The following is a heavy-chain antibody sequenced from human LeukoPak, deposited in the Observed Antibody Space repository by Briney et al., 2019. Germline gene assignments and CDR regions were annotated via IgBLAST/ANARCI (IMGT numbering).Heavy chain of an antibody. J-gene: IGHJ5*02. D-gene: IGHD3-10*01. CDR2: ISGSADAT. Sequence: GGSLRLSCAASGFTFSSGAMSWVRQAPGKGLEWVSVISGSADATYYADSVKGRFTISRDNSKNTLYLQMNSLRAEDTAVYYCARTRYITWFGPWGQGTLVTVSS. V-gene: IGHV3-23*01. CDR3: ARTRYITWFGP. CDR1: GFTFSSGA.